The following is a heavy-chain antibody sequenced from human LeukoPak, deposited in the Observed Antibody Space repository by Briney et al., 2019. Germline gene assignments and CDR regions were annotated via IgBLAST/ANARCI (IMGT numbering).Heavy chain of an antibody. V-gene: IGHV4-34*01. CDR3: ARRITMVQGGRIDI. CDR1: GGSFSGYY. D-gene: IGHD3-10*01. Sequence: SETLSLTCAVYGGSFSGYYWSWVRQPPGKGLEWIGEINHSGGTNYNPSLKSRVTISVDTSKNQFSLKLSSVTAADTAVYYCARRITMVQGGRIDIWGQGTMVTVPS. J-gene: IGHJ3*02. CDR2: INHSGGT.